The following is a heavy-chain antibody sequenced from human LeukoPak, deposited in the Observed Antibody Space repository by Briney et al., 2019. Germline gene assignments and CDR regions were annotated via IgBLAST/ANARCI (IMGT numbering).Heavy chain of an antibody. CDR2: INPNSGGT. CDR1: GYTFTGYH. D-gene: IGHD6-19*01. J-gene: IGHJ4*02. CDR3: AREGRRAVAGDIDY. Sequence: ASVKVSCKASGYTFTGYHMHWVRQAPGQGLEWMGWINPNSGGTNYAQKFQGRVTMTRDTSISTAYMELSRLRSDDTAVYYCAREGRRAVAGDIDYWGQGTLVTVSS. V-gene: IGHV1-2*02.